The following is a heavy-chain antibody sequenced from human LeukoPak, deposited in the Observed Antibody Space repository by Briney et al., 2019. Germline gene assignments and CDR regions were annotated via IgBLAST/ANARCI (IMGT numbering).Heavy chain of an antibody. J-gene: IGHJ4*02. V-gene: IGHV3-74*01. CDR1: GNYW. CDR2: INSDGSWA. CDR3: VSFYETY. Sequence: GGSLRLSCAASGNYWMHWVRQAPGKGLVWVSHINSDGSWASYADSVKGRFTISKDNAKNTVYLQMNSLRAEDTAVYYCVSFYETYWGRGTLVTVSS. D-gene: IGHD2/OR15-2a*01.